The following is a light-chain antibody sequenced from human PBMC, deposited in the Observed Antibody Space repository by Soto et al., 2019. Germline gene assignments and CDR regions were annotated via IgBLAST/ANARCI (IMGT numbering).Light chain of an antibody. V-gene: IGLV1-44*01. Sequence: QSVLTQPPSASGTPGQRVTISCSGSSSNIGSNAVNWYQQLPGTAPKLLIYSNNQRPSGVPDRFSGSKSGTSASLAISGLQSGDEADYYCAAWDASLNGYVFGTGTKVTVL. CDR1: SSNIGSNA. CDR3: AAWDASLNGYV. J-gene: IGLJ1*01. CDR2: SNN.